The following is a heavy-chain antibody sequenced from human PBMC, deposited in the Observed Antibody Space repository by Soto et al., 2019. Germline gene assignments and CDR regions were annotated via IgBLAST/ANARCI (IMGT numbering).Heavy chain of an antibody. D-gene: IGHD2-2*01. J-gene: IGHJ6*02. Sequence: ASVKVSCKASGYTFTSYGVSWVRQAPGQGLEWMGWISAYNGNTNYAQKLQGRVTMTTDTSTSTAYMELRSLRSDDTAVYYCAREGVRVVPAAYYYYYGMDVWGQGTTVTVSS. CDR1: GYTFTSYG. V-gene: IGHV1-18*01. CDR2: ISAYNGNT. CDR3: AREGVRVVPAAYYYYYGMDV.